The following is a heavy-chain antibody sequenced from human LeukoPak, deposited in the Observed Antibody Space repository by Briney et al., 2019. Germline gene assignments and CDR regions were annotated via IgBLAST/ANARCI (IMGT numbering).Heavy chain of an antibody. CDR2: IYYSGST. V-gene: IGHV4-59*13. Sequence: SETLSLTCTVSGVSISSYYWSWIRQPPGKGLEWFGYIYYSGSTNYNPSLRSRVTISVDTSKNQFSLKLSSVTAADTAVYYCARGVVVAATIWFDPWGQGTLVTVSS. D-gene: IGHD2-15*01. CDR1: GVSISSYY. J-gene: IGHJ5*02. CDR3: ARGVVVAATIWFDP.